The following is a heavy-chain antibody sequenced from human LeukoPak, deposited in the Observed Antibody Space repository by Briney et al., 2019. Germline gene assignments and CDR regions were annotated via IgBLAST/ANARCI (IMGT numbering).Heavy chain of an antibody. Sequence: ASVKVSCKASGYAFTGYYMHWVRQAPGQGLEWMGWINPNSGGTNYAQKFQGRVTMTRDTSISTAYMELSRLRSDDTAVYYCARDLGTAMVSPIDYWGQGTLVTVSS. CDR2: INPNSGGT. CDR1: GYAFTGYY. J-gene: IGHJ4*02. D-gene: IGHD5-18*01. CDR3: ARDLGTAMVSPIDY. V-gene: IGHV1-2*02.